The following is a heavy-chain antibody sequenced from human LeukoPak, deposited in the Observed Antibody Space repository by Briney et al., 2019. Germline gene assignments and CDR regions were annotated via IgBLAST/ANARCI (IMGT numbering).Heavy chain of an antibody. CDR1: GDSISSYY. CDR2: SYYSGST. J-gene: IGHJ2*01. Sequence: KPSETLSLTCTVSGDSISSYYWSWIRQPPGKGLEWIGYSYYSGSTKYNPSLKGRVTISVDTSRNQFSLKLISVTAPDTAVYYCARRVYGGSYNWYFDLWGRGTLVTVSS. CDR3: ARRVYGGSYNWYFDL. D-gene: IGHD1-26*01. V-gene: IGHV4-59*08.